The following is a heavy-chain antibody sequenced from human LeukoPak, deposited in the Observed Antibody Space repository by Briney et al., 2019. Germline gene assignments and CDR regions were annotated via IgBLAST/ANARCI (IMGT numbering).Heavy chain of an antibody. J-gene: IGHJ4*02. V-gene: IGHV1-2*02. CDR2: INPNSGGT. CDR3: ARGSIVGATFDYFDY. Sequence: ASVKVSCKASGYTFTGYYMHWVRQAPGQGLEWMGWINPNSGGTNYAQKFQGRVTMTRDTSISTAYMELTRLRSDDTAVYYCARGSIVGATFDYFDYWGQGTLVTVSS. D-gene: IGHD1-26*01. CDR1: GYTFTGYY.